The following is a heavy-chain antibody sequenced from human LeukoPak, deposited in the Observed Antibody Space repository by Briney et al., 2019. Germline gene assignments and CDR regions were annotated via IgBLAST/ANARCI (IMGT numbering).Heavy chain of an antibody. CDR1: GESFSAYN. J-gene: IGHJ4*02. CDR2: INDSGRT. CDR3: ARARADILTGYLRFDY. Sequence: SETLSLTCAVYGESFSAYNWSWIRQPPGKGLEWIGEINDSGRTNYNPSLKSRVTISVDTSKNQFSLELSSVTAADTAVYYCARARADILTGYLRFDYWGQGTLVTVSS. V-gene: IGHV4-34*01. D-gene: IGHD3-9*01.